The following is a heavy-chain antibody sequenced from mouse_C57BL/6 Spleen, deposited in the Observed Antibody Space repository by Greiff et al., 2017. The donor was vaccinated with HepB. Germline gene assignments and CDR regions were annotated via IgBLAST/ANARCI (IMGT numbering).Heavy chain of an antibody. CDR1: GYTFTSYW. Sequence: QVQLQQPGAELVMPGASVKLSCKASGYTFTSYWMHWVKQRPGQGLEWIGEIDPSDSYTNYNQKFKGKSTLTVDKSSSTAYMQLSSLTSEDSAVYYCARGATVVERDWFAYWGQGTLFTVS. V-gene: IGHV1-69*01. D-gene: IGHD1-1*01. CDR3: ARGATVVERDWFAY. J-gene: IGHJ3*01. CDR2: IDPSDSYT.